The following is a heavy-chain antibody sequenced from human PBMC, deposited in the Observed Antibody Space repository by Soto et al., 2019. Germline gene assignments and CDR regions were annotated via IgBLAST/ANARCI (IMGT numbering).Heavy chain of an antibody. J-gene: IGHJ3*02. D-gene: IGHD2-15*01. V-gene: IGHV3-9*01. CDR3: AKEYCSGVSCYPDAFDI. CDR2: ISLNSGSI. Sequence: EVQLVESGGGLVQPGRSLRLSCAASGFTFDDYAMHWVQNAPGKGLEWVSGISLNSGSIGYANSVKGRFTISRDNAKNSLYRERNSLRDEDTALYYCAKEYCSGVSCYPDAFDIWGQGTMVTVSS. CDR1: GFTFDDYA.